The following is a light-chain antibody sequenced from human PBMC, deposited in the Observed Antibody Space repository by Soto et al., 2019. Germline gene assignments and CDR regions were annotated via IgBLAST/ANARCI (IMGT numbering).Light chain of an antibody. V-gene: IGLV2-14*01. J-gene: IGLJ1*01. CDR1: SSDIGAYNY. CDR2: EVS. CDR3: FSFTTDWTPV. Sequence: QSALAQPASVSGSPGQSITISCTGSSSDIGAYNYVSWFQQYPGKAPKLIISEVSNRPSGVSNRFSGSKSGTAASLTISGLQTEDEADYFCFSFTTDWTPVFGTGTKVNVL.